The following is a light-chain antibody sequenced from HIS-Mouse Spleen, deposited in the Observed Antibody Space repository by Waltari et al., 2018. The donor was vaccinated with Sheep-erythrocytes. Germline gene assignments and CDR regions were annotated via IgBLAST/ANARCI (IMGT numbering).Light chain of an antibody. V-gene: IGLV2-11*01. CDR2: DVS. Sequence: QSALTQPRSVSGSPGQSVTISCTGTSSDVGGYNYVSWYQQHPGKAPKLMIYDVSKRPSRVPDRFSGSKSGNTASLTISGLQAEDDADYYCCSYAGSYNHVFATGTKVTVL. CDR3: CSYAGSYNHV. J-gene: IGLJ1*01. CDR1: SSDVGGYNY.